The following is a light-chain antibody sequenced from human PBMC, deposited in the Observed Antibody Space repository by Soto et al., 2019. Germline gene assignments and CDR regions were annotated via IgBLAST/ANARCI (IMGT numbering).Light chain of an antibody. Sequence: QSALTQPVSVSGSPGQSITISCTGTSSDAGGYNYVSWYQQHPGKAPKLMIYEVTKRPSGVSNRFSGSKSGNTASLTISGLQAEDESDYYCSSYTSISTLVFGGGTKVTVL. CDR2: EVT. CDR1: SSDAGGYNY. CDR3: SSYTSISTLV. V-gene: IGLV2-14*01. J-gene: IGLJ2*01.